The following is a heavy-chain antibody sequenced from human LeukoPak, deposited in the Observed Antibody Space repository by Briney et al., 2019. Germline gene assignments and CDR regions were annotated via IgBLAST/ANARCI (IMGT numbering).Heavy chain of an antibody. Sequence: GGSLRLSCSASGFTFSTFAMHWVRRAPGKGLEYVSAITSNGGSTYHADSVKGRFTISRDNSKNTLYLQMNSLRAEDTAVYYCAKAEGHIVVVPFNDLDYWGQGTLVTVSS. V-gene: IGHV3-64*04. CDR2: ITSNGGST. J-gene: IGHJ4*02. D-gene: IGHD2-2*01. CDR1: GFTFSTFA. CDR3: AKAEGHIVVVPFNDLDY.